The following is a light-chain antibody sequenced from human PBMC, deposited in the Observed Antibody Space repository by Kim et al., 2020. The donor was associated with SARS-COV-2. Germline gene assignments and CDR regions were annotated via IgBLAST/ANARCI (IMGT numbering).Light chain of an antibody. CDR3: QQYGSSPLT. V-gene: IGKV3-20*01. CDR1: QSVSSSY. CDR2: GAS. Sequence: PGERATLACRASQSVSSSYLAWDPQKPGQAPRRLIFGASSRATGIPDRFSGSGSGTDFTLTISRLEPEDFAVYYCQQYGSSPLTFGGGTKVEIK. J-gene: IGKJ4*01.